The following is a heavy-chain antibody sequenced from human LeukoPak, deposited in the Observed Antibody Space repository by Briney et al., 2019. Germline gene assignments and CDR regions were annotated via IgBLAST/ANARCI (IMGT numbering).Heavy chain of an antibody. CDR3: AKAPEYYDFWSGYLGDAFDI. CDR2: ISGSGGST. J-gene: IGHJ3*02. V-gene: IGHV3-23*01. D-gene: IGHD3-3*01. CDR1: GFTFSSYA. Sequence: GSLRLSCAASGFTFSSYAMSWVRQAPGKGLEWVSAISGSGGSTYYADSVKGRFTISRDNSKNTLYLQMNSLRAEDTAVYYCAKAPEYYDFWSGYLGDAFDIWGQGTMVTVSS.